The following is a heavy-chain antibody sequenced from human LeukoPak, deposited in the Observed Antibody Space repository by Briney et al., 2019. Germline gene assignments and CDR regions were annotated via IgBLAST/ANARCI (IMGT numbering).Heavy chain of an antibody. CDR2: VGTDGSSP. CDR1: GFTFSNYW. J-gene: IGHJ3*02. Sequence: GGSLRLSCAASGFTFSNYWMDWVRQVPGKGPVWVSRVGTDGSSPAYADYVKGRFTTSRDNTKNTLYLQMNSLRVEDTAVYYCTRDKYGGSSNAFDIWGQGTLVTVSS. V-gene: IGHV3-74*01. D-gene: IGHD4-23*01. CDR3: TRDKYGGSSNAFDI.